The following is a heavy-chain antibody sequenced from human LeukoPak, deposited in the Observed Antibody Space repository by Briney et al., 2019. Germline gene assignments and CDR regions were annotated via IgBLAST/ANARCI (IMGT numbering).Heavy chain of an antibody. V-gene: IGHV1-69*05. CDR1: GGTFSSYA. Sequence: SVKVSCKASGGTFSSYAISWVRQAPGQGLECMGGIIPIFGTANYAQKFQGRVTITTDESTSTAYMELSSLRSEDTAVYYCASGSYYRGAFDIWGQGTMVTVSS. CDR3: ASGSYYRGAFDI. J-gene: IGHJ3*02. D-gene: IGHD1-26*01. CDR2: IIPIFGTA.